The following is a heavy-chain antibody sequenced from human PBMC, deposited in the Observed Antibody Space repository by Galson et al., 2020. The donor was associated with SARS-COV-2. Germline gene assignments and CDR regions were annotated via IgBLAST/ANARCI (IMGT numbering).Heavy chain of an antibody. CDR1: GGSFSAYY. Sequence: SQASETLSPTCAVYGGSFSAYYWNWIRQPPGKGLEWIGEINHSGSTHYNPSPKSPPSPKSPATISIDPSKNQFSLSLSSVTAADTAVYYCARGIRDYIWGSYRYPLYYFDSGGPGTLVTVSS. D-gene: IGHD3-16*02. J-gene: IGHJ4*02. CDR2: INHSGST. CDR3: ARGIRDYIWGSYRYPLYYFDS. V-gene: IGHV4-34*01.